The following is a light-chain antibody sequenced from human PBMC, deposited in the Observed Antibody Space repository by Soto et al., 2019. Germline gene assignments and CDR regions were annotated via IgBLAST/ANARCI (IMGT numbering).Light chain of an antibody. V-gene: IGKV1-5*01. CDR3: QQYNSYSGT. CDR2: DAS. J-gene: IGKJ1*01. Sequence: DIQMTQSPSTLLASEEDRVTITCRASQSISSWLAWYQQKPGKAPKLLIYDASSLESGVPSRFSGSGSGTEFTLTISSLQPDDFATYYCQQYNSYSGTFGQGTKVEIK. CDR1: QSISSW.